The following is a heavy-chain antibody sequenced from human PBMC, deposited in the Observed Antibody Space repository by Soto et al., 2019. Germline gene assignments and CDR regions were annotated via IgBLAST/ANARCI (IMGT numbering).Heavy chain of an antibody. V-gene: IGHV4-30-2*01. CDR3: AAGGGLPRYY. J-gene: IGHJ4*02. Sequence: QLQLQESGSGLVKPSQTLSLTCAGSGGSISSGGYSWSWIRQPPGKGLEWIGYIYHSGRTYYNPSLKSRVTISVARSKNQFSLKLRSVTAADTAVYYCAAGGGLPRYYWGQGTLVTVSS. D-gene: IGHD5-12*01. CDR2: IYHSGRT. CDR1: GGSISSGGYS.